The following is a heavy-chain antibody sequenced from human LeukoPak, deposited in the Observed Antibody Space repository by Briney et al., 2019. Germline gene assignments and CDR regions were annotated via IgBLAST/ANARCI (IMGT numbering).Heavy chain of an antibody. V-gene: IGHV3-20*01. CDR3: ATFKYYYGPGSEAYFDY. CDR2: INWNGGST. J-gene: IGHJ4*02. D-gene: IGHD3-10*01. Sequence: RSGRSLRLSCAVSVFTFGVYGMGGVRHAPAKGLEWVSGINWNGGSTGYADSVKGRFTISRDNAKHSLYLQMNSLRAEDTPLYHCATFKYYYGPGSEAYFDYWGQGTLVSVSS. CDR1: VFTFGVYG.